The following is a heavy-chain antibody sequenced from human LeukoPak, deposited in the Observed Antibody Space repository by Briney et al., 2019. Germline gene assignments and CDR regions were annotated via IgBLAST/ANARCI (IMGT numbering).Heavy chain of an antibody. CDR1: GFTFSNYH. CDR2: IHSTSGSI. Sequence: PGGSLRLSCAAFGFTFSNYHMNWVRQAPGKGLEWLSYIHSTSGSIHYADSVKGRFTISRDNAKNSLYPQMNSLRAEDTAVYYCSRVVQDVTGADYWGQGTLVIVSS. J-gene: IGHJ4*02. V-gene: IGHV3-48*01. CDR3: SRVVQDVTGADY. D-gene: IGHD3-9*01.